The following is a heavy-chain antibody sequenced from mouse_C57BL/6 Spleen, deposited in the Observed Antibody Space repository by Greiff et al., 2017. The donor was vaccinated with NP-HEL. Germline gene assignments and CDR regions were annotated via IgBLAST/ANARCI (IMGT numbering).Heavy chain of an antibody. J-gene: IGHJ2*01. V-gene: IGHV8-12*01. Sequence: ESGPGILQSSQTLSLTCSFSGFSLSTSGMGVSWIRQPSGKGLEGLAHIYWDDDKRYNPSLKSRLTISKDTSRNHVFLKITSVDTADTATYYCARSDHYYGSSYYFDYWGQGTTLTVSS. CDR2: IYWDDDK. D-gene: IGHD1-1*01. CDR1: GFSLSTSGMG. CDR3: ARSDHYYGSSYYFDY.